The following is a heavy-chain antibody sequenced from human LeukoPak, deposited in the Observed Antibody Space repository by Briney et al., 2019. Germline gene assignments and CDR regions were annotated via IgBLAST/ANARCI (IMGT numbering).Heavy chain of an antibody. V-gene: IGHV3-23*01. Sequence: GGSLRLSCAASGFPFSSYAMSWVRQAPGEGLEWVSVISGSGGSTYYADSVKGRFTISRDNSKDTLYLQMNSLRAEDMAVYFCAKDRTSWYYPFDSWGQGTLVTVSS. CDR2: ISGSGGST. CDR3: AKDRTSWYYPFDS. D-gene: IGHD6-13*01. CDR1: GFPFSSYA. J-gene: IGHJ4*02.